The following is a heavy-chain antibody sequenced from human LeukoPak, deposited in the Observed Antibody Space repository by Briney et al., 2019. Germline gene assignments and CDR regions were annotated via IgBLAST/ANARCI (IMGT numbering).Heavy chain of an antibody. CDR3: ARAPYYDSSGYPNYFDY. D-gene: IGHD3-22*01. CDR1: GGTFSSYA. Sequence: SVKVSCKASGGTFSSYAISWVRQAPGQGLEWMGGIIPIFGTANYAQKFQGRVTITADESTSTAYMELSSLRSEDTAVYYCARAPYYDSSGYPNYFDYWGQGTLVIVSS. J-gene: IGHJ4*02. V-gene: IGHV1-69*13. CDR2: IIPIFGTA.